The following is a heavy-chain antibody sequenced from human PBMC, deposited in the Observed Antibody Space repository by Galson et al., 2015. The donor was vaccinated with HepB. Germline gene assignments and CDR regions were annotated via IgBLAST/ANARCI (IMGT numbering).Heavy chain of an antibody. Sequence: SLRLSCAASGFTFRSYAMHWVRQAPGKGLEWVTVISYDGNNKYYADSVKGRFTISRDNSKNTLYLQMNSLRVEDTAVYYCAKDLSDVFGVNIESWGQGTLVTVSS. CDR3: AKDLSDVFGVNIES. CDR1: GFTFRSYA. D-gene: IGHD3-3*01. V-gene: IGHV3-30-3*01. J-gene: IGHJ4*02. CDR2: ISYDGNNK.